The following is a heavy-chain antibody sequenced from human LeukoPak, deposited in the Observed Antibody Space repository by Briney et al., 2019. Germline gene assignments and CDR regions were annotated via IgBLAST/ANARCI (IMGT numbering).Heavy chain of an antibody. V-gene: IGHV1-2*02. CDR3: AVSVQAAATPAFDN. CDR1: GSMFAGHY. Sequence: WASVPVSFKASGSMFAGHYRHWMRQAPGQGLEWMGWISPSNGATRYAQNFQGRVTMTRDTSISTAYMELSDLRSDDTAVYYCAVSVQAAATPAFDNWGQGTLVTVSS. D-gene: IGHD6-25*01. CDR2: ISPSNGAT. J-gene: IGHJ4*02.